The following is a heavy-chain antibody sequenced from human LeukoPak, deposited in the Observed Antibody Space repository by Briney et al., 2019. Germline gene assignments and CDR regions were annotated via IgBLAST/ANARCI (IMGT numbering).Heavy chain of an antibody. Sequence: GGSLRLSCAASGFTFSTYSMNWVRQAPGKGLEWVSYIRSSSSSTIYYAESVKGRFTISRDNAKNSLYLQMNSLRAEDTALYYCARASCSGGSCYSDYYYGMDVWGQGTTVTVSS. CDR3: ARASCSGGSCYSDYYYGMDV. J-gene: IGHJ6*02. D-gene: IGHD2-15*01. CDR1: GFTFSTYS. V-gene: IGHV3-48*01. CDR2: IRSSSSSTI.